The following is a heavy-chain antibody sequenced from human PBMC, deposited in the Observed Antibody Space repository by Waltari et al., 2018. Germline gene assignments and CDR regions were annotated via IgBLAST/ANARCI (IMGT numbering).Heavy chain of an antibody. J-gene: IGHJ4*02. D-gene: IGHD7-27*01. Sequence: QVQMVQSGAEVKKPGASVNVSCKASGYSFTAYYLHWVRQAPGQGIEWMGRINPNSGATTDAQMFQGRVTMTRDTSISTAYMEVTGLRSDDTAVYYCARVLSTVQLGIFAYWGQGTVVTVSS. CDR1: GYSFTAYY. V-gene: IGHV1-2*06. CDR2: INPNSGAT. CDR3: ARVLSTVQLGIFAY.